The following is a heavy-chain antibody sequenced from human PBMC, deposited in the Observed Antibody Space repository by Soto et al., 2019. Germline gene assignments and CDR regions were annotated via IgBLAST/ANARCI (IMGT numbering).Heavy chain of an antibody. CDR1: GFTFSSYG. D-gene: IGHD3-3*01. CDR3: ARGCDDFWSGSITRHYYYGMDV. V-gene: IGHV3-33*01. Sequence: PGGSLRICCAASGFTFSSYGMHWVRQAPGKELEWVAVIWYDGSNKYYADSVKGRFTISRDNSKNTLYLQMNSLRAEDTAVYYCARGCDDFWSGSITRHYYYGMDVWGQGTTVTVSS. CDR2: IWYDGSNK. J-gene: IGHJ6*02.